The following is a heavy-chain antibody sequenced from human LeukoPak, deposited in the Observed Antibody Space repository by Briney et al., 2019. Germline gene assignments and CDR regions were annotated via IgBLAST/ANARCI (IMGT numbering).Heavy chain of an antibody. CDR1: GGSISGGSYY. CDR3: ARQEAFDAFDI. V-gene: IGHV4-61*09. CDR2: IHTSGRT. J-gene: IGHJ3*02. Sequence: PSQTLSLTCTVSGGSISGGSYYWNWIRQPAGKGLEWIGHIHTSGRTSYKSSLTSRVTISIDTSNNAFSLRLSSVTAADTAVYYCARQEAFDAFDIWGQGTMVTVSS.